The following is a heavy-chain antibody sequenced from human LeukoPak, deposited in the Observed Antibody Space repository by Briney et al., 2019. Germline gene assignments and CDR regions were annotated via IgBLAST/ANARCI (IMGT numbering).Heavy chain of an antibody. CDR1: GGSLEGLY. CDR2: VFHTGVT. J-gene: IGHJ6*02. Sequence: SETLSLTCTVSGGSLEGLYWSWIRQSPEKGLEWIGNVFHTGVTSYNLSLKSRVTISVDTSRNQFSLTMTSMTAADTAIYYCTRDCRTPTCYTLRQVYGMDVWGQGATVTVSS. CDR3: TRDCRTPTCYTLRQVYGMDV. V-gene: IGHV4-59*11. D-gene: IGHD2-2*02.